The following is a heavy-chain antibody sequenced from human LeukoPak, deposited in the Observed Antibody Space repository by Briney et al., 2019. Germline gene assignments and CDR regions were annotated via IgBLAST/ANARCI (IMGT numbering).Heavy chain of an antibody. D-gene: IGHD6-19*01. CDR2: ILENGSNQ. Sequence: GGSLRLSCAASGFTFSNYIMHWVRQAPGKGLDWVAVILENGSNQYYADSVKGRFTISRDNSKNTLFLQMNSLRGEDTAMYYCARVQGGGYRTADYWGQGTLVTVSS. CDR1: GFTFSNYI. J-gene: IGHJ4*02. V-gene: IGHV3-30*04. CDR3: ARVQGGGYRTADY.